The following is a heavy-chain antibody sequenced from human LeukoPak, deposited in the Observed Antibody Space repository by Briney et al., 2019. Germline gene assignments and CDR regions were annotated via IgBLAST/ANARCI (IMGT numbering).Heavy chain of an antibody. CDR2: ISSSSRTI. J-gene: IGHJ4*02. Sequence: GGSLRLSCAASGFTFSSYSMNWVRQAPGKGLEWVSYISSSSRTIYYADSVKGRFTISRDNAKNSLHLQMNSLRAEDTAVYYCARGGGYSFGYPNYFDSWGQGTLVTVSS. D-gene: IGHD5-18*01. CDR1: GFTFSSYS. V-gene: IGHV3-48*01. CDR3: ARGGGYSFGYPNYFDS.